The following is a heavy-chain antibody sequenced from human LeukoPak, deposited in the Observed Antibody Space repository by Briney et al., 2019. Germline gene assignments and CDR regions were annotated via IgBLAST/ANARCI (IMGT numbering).Heavy chain of an antibody. D-gene: IGHD6-13*01. CDR1: GDKGTSVD. Sequence: MGSWWACGDKGTSVDIGGGRNTTRQGLEWMGWMNPNSGNTGYAQKFEDRVTMTRNTSISTAYMELSSLRSVDTAVYYCARSTTSWYPYYYYYYMDVWGKGTTVTVSS. J-gene: IGHJ6*03. CDR3: ARSTTSWYPYYYYYYMDV. CDR2: MNPNSGNT. V-gene: IGHV1-8*01.